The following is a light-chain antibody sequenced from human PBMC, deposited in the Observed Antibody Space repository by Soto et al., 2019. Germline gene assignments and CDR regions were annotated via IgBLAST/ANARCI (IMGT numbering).Light chain of an antibody. CDR2: DTN. V-gene: IGLV7-46*01. CDR3: LLSYSGARV. CDR1: TGAVTSGHY. Sequence: QTVVTQEPSLTVSPGGTVNLTGGSSTGAVTSGHYPYWFQQKPGQAPRTLIYDTNNKHSWTPARFSGSLLGGKAALTLSGAQPEDEAEYYCLLSYSGARVFGGGTKVTVL. J-gene: IGLJ3*02.